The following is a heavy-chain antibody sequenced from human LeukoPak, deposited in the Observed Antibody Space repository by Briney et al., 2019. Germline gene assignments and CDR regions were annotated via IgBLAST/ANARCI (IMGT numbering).Heavy chain of an antibody. D-gene: IGHD6-13*01. CDR1: GDSIRDTGAY. J-gene: IGHJ4*02. CDR2: IYYSGFT. Sequence: SETLSLTCSVSGDSIRDTGAYWSWIRQHRGKGLEWIGYIYYSGFTQYNPTLKGRVTISVDTSKNQFSLKLPSVTAADTAVYYCARGPISVIAAHLDYWGQGTLVTVSS. V-gene: IGHV4-31*03. CDR3: ARGPISVIAAHLDY.